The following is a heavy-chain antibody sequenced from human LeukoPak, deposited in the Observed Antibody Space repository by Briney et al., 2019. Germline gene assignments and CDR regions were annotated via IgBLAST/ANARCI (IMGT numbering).Heavy chain of an antibody. Sequence: WASVNVSCKASGNTFTNNFMHWVRQAPGQGLECMGLINPSGSATTYPQKLQGRVTMTVDTSTSTAYMEMRSLRSDDTAVYYCARGYYYDSSRGHYIGGDFDYWGQGTLVTVSS. D-gene: IGHD3-22*01. CDR3: ARGYYYDSSRGHYIGGDFDY. V-gene: IGHV1-46*01. J-gene: IGHJ4*02. CDR2: INPSGSAT. CDR1: GNTFTNNF.